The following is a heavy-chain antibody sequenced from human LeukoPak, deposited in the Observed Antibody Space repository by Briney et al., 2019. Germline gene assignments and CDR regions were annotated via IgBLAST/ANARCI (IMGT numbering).Heavy chain of an antibody. J-gene: IGHJ4*02. CDR2: ISYDGSNK. CDR1: GFPFSSFA. D-gene: IGHD1-26*01. Sequence: PGGSLRLPCPPSGFPFSSFAMHGVPQVQGKGWEWVAVISYDGSNKYYADSVKGRFTISRDNSKNTLYLQMNSLRAEDTAVYYCARDGARGTPVWGQGTLVTVSS. V-gene: IGHV3-30-3*01. CDR3: ARDGARGTPV.